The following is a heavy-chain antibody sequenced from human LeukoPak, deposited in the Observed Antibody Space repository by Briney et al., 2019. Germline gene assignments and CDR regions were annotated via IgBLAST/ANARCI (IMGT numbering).Heavy chain of an antibody. Sequence: GGSLRLSCAASGFTFSSYAMHWVRQAPGKGLEWVAVISYDGSNKYYADSVKGRFTISRDNSKNTLYLQMNSLRAEDTAVYYCAKDQRPITWGQGTLVTVSS. CDR3: AKDQRPIT. J-gene: IGHJ4*02. CDR2: ISYDGSNK. V-gene: IGHV3-30*04. D-gene: IGHD3-10*01. CDR1: GFTFSSYA.